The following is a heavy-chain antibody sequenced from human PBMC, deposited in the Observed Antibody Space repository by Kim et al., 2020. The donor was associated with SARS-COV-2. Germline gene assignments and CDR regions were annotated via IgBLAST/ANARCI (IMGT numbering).Heavy chain of an antibody. CDR2: INSDGSTT. D-gene: IGHD6-19*01. Sequence: GGSLRLSCAASGLTFSGYWMHWVRQVPGKGLVRVSRINSDGSTTNYADSVKGRFTISRDNAKNTLYLQMNSLRAEDTAVYYCASRTAVAGIYYFDYWGQGTLVTVSS. CDR3: ASRTAVAGIYYFDY. V-gene: IGHV3-74*01. CDR1: GLTFSGYW. J-gene: IGHJ4*02.